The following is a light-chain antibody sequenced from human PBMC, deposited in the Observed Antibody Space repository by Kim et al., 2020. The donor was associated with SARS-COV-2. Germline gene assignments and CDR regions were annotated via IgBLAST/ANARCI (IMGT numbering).Light chain of an antibody. J-gene: IGLJ1*01. V-gene: IGLV2-14*03. CDR3: SSRTSSSTYV. CDR1: SSDVGGYDY. Sequence: GKSITISCTGTSSDVGGYDYVSWYQQHPDKAPKLLIYDVSNRPSGVSNRFSGSKSGNTASLTISGLQAEDEADYYCSSRTSSSTYVFGTGTKVTVL. CDR2: DVS.